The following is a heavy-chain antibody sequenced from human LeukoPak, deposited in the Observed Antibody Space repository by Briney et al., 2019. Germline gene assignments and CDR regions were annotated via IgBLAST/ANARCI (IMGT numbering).Heavy chain of an antibody. V-gene: IGHV3-9*01. CDR2: VGWHGSAI. CDR3: TKGNSARSSYGDAFDI. J-gene: IGHJ3*02. Sequence: GGPLTLLSVASGLIYDDYAIHGVRQATGKGLEWVSRVGWHGSAIGYADSVKGRFTFSRDNAKRSLYLQMNSLRAADTAIYYCTKGNSARSSYGDAFDIGDQGTVVTVSS. CDR1: GLIYDDYA. D-gene: IGHD6-6*01.